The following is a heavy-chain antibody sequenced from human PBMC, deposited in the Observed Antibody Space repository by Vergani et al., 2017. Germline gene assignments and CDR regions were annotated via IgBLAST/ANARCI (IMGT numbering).Heavy chain of an antibody. CDR1: GGSISSGSYY. CDR2: IYTSGST. J-gene: IGHJ3*02. D-gene: IGHD2-2*01. CDR3: ARGDIVVVPAAIDDAFDI. V-gene: IGHV4-61*02. Sequence: QVQLQESGPGLVKPSQTLSLTCTVSGGSISSGSYYWSWIRQPAGKGLAWIGRIYTSGSTNYNPSLKSRVTISVDTSKNQFSLKLRSVTAADTAVYYCARGDIVVVPAAIDDAFDIWGQGTMVTVSS.